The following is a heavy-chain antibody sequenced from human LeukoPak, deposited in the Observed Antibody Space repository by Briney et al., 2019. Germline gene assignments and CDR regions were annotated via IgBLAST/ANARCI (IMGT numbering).Heavy chain of an antibody. J-gene: IGHJ6*02. CDR1: GYRFTSYW. CDR2: IYPGDSDT. CDR3: ARLKGIGYYYYGMDV. Sequence: GESLKISCKGSGYRFTSYWIGWVRQMPGKGLEWMGVIYPGDSDTRYSPSFQGQVTISADKSISTAYLQWSSLKASDTAMYYCARLKGIGYYYYGMDVWGQGTTVTVSS. V-gene: IGHV5-51*01.